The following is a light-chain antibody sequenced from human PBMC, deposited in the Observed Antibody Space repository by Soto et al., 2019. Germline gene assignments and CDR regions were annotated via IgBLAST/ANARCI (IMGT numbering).Light chain of an antibody. V-gene: IGKV3-20*01. J-gene: IGKJ5*01. CDR2: GVS. CDR1: QTISSSY. Sequence: IVLTQSPGTLSLSPGERATLSCRASQTISSSYLAWYQQKPGQTPRLLIYGVSSRATGIPDRFSGSGSGTHFTLTISRLEPEDFAVYYCQQYGRSPPITFGQGTLLEI. CDR3: QQYGRSPPIT.